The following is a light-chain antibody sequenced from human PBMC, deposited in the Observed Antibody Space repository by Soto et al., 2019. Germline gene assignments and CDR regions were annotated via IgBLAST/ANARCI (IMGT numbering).Light chain of an antibody. V-gene: IGKV3-20*01. Sequence: VLTQSPGTLSLSPGERATLSCRASQSVSNNYLAWYQQKPGQSPKLLIFGSSDRATGIPDRCSGSGSGTDVTLTISSLEPEDFAVYYCQQYGSSPPYTFGQGTKLESK. CDR2: GSS. J-gene: IGKJ2*01. CDR3: QQYGSSPPYT. CDR1: QSVSNNY.